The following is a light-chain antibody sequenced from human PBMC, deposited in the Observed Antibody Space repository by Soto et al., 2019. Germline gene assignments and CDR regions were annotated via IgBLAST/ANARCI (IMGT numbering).Light chain of an antibody. J-gene: IGKJ1*01. CDR2: KAS. CDR3: QQYNSLPT. CDR1: QSISSW. Sequence: DIQMTQSPSTLSASVGDRVTITCRASQSISSWLAWYQQKPGKAPKLLIYKASSLESGVPSRFSGSGSGTEFTLTISSLQPDDLATYYCQQYNSLPTFGHGTKVEIK. V-gene: IGKV1-5*03.